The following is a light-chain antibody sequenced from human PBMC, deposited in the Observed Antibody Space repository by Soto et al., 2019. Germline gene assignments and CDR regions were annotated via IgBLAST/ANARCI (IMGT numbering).Light chain of an antibody. CDR1: SSNIGSNY. CDR2: NDN. Sequence: QPVLTQPPSASGTPGQRVTISCSGSSSNIGSNYVYWYQQLPGTAPKLLIYNDNQRPSGVPDRFSGSKSGTSASLAISGLRSEDEADYYCAAWDDSLSGVFGGGTKLTVL. V-gene: IGLV1-47*02. CDR3: AAWDDSLSGV. J-gene: IGLJ3*02.